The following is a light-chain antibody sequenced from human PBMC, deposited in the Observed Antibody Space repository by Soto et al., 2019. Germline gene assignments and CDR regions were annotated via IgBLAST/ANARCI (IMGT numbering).Light chain of an antibody. Sequence: QAVVTQPPSVSGAPGQRVTISCTGSSSNIGAGYDVHWYQQLPGTAPKLLIYGNSNRPSGVPDRLSGSKSGNTASLTISGLQDEDEADYYCSSYPSSSTLCVFGIGTKVTVL. V-gene: IGLV1-40*01. J-gene: IGLJ1*01. CDR3: SSYPSSSTLCV. CDR1: SSNIGAGYD. CDR2: GNS.